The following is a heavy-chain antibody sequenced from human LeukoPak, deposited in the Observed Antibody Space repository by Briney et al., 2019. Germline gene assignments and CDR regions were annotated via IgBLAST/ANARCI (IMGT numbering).Heavy chain of an antibody. Sequence: ASVKVSCKASGCTFTSYGISWVRQAPGQGLEWMGWISAYNGNTNYAQKLQGRVTMTTDASTSTAYMELRSLRSDDTAVYYCARGGSIAAAVNWFDPWGQGTLVTVSS. J-gene: IGHJ5*02. CDR2: ISAYNGNT. V-gene: IGHV1-18*01. CDR1: GCTFTSYG. CDR3: ARGGSIAAAVNWFDP. D-gene: IGHD6-13*01.